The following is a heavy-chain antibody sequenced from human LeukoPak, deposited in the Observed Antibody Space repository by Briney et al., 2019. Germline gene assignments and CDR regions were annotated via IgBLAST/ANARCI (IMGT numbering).Heavy chain of an antibody. CDR2: IKYDGTEK. CDR3: ARNRGTSD. CDR1: GFTFSTYW. D-gene: IGHD1-1*01. V-gene: IGHV3-7*01. Sequence: GGSLRLSCAASGFTFSTYWMSWVRRAPGKGLEWLAVIKYDGTEKYYVDSVKGRFTIARDNAKNSVYLQVNSLRVEDTAVYYCARNRGTSDWGQGTRVTVSS. J-gene: IGHJ4*02.